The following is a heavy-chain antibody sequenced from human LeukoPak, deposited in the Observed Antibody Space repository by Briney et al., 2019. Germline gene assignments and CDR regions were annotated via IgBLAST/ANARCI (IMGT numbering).Heavy chain of an antibody. CDR1: GFSVGDNY. V-gene: IGHV3-53*01. CDR2: LYSGGAA. Sequence: PGGSLRLSCAVSGFSVGDNYLNWVRQTPGGGLECVSVLYSGGAAYYADSVKGRFTISRDTSKNTLSLQMNSLRVEDTALYYCARGTFSPQGSYYGHWGQGTRVTVSS. CDR3: ARGTFSPQGSYYGH. D-gene: IGHD3-10*01. J-gene: IGHJ4*02.